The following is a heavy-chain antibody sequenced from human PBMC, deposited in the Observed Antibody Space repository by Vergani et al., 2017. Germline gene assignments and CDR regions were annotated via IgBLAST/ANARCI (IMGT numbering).Heavy chain of an antibody. CDR3: AGGSYYDTGSNWFDP. CDR1: GFTFDDYG. Sequence: EVQLVESGGGVVRPGGSLRLSCAASGFTFDDYGMSWVRQAPGKGLEWVSGINWNGGITGYADSVKGRFTISRDNAKNSLYLQMNSLRAEDTALYHCAGGSYYDTGSNWFDPWGQGTLVTVSS. CDR2: INWNGGIT. D-gene: IGHD3-22*01. V-gene: IGHV3-20*01. J-gene: IGHJ5*02.